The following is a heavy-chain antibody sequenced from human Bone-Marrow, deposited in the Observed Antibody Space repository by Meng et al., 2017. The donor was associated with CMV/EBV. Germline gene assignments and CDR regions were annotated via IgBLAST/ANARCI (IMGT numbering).Heavy chain of an antibody. CDR3: ARYWADGSDWYNHY. Sequence: GFPLRCSVMHWVRQASGKGLEWVGLIRDKAHTYATEYAASLKGRFTISRDDSQNTAYLQMNSLKTEDTAVYYCARYWADGSDWYNHYWGQGTLVTVSS. D-gene: IGHD6-19*01. CDR2: IRDKAHTYAT. CDR1: GFPLRCSV. V-gene: IGHV3-73*01. J-gene: IGHJ4*02.